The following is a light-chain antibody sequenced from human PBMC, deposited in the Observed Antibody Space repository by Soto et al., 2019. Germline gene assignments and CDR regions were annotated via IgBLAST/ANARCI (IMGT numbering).Light chain of an antibody. V-gene: IGLV2-14*01. CDR1: SSDVGGYNY. CDR3: SSYTSSSLYV. CDR2: EVS. Sequence: HSALTQPAPVSGSPGQSITISCTGTSSDVGGYNYVSWYQQHPGKAPKLMIYEVSNRPSGVSNRFSGSKSGNTASLTISGLQAEDEADYYCSSYTSSSLYVFGTGTKVTV. J-gene: IGLJ1*01.